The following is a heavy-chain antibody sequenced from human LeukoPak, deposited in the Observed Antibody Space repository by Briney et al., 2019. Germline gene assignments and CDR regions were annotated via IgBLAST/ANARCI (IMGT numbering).Heavy chain of an antibody. D-gene: IGHD1-26*01. CDR3: ARSEWVGATTSWFDP. V-gene: IGHV3-21*01. CDR1: GFSFSSYT. Sequence: GKSLRLSCAASGFSFSSYTMNWVRQAPGKGLEWVSSITSSSSYIYYADSVKGRFTISRDNAKNSVFLQMNGLRAEDTAVYYCARSEWVGATTSWFDPWGQGTLVTVSS. J-gene: IGHJ5*02. CDR2: ITSSSSYI.